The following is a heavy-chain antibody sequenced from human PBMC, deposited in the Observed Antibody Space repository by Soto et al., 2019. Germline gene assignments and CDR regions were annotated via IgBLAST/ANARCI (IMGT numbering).Heavy chain of an antibody. D-gene: IGHD6-13*01. CDR3: AKDGEYISSWLRYYYYGMDV. CDR1: GFTFSSYG. CDR2: ISYDGSNK. J-gene: IGHJ6*02. Sequence: QVQLVESGGGVVQPGRSLRLSCAASGFTFSSYGMHWVRQAPGKGLEWVAVISYDGSNKYYADSVKGRFTISRDNSKNTLYLQMNSLRAEDTAVYYCAKDGEYISSWLRYYYYGMDVWGQGTTVTVSS. V-gene: IGHV3-30*18.